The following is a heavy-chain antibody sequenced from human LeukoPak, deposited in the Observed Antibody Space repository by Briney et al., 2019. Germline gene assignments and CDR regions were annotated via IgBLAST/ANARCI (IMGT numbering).Heavy chain of an antibody. D-gene: IGHD6-13*01. J-gene: IGHJ5*02. Sequence: PSETLSLTCTVSGGSISSYYWSRIRQPAGKGLEWIGRIYTSGSTNYNPSLKSRVTMSVDTSKNQFSLKLSSVTAADTAVYYCARDSPIVIAAAGTSWFDPWGQGTLVTVSS. V-gene: IGHV4-4*07. CDR1: GGSISSYY. CDR3: ARDSPIVIAAAGTSWFDP. CDR2: IYTSGST.